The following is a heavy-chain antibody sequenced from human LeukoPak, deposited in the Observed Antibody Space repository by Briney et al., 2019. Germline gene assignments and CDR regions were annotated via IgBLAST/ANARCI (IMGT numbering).Heavy chain of an antibody. V-gene: IGHV1-8*01. CDR3: ARGLRVYYYYYMDV. CDR1: GYTFTSYD. CDR2: MYPNSGNT. Sequence: ASVKVSCKASGYTFTSYDINWVRQATGQGLEWMGWMYPNSGNTGYAQKFQGRVTMTRNTSISTAYMELSSLRSEDTAVYYCARGLRVYYYYYMDVWGKGTTVTISS. J-gene: IGHJ6*03.